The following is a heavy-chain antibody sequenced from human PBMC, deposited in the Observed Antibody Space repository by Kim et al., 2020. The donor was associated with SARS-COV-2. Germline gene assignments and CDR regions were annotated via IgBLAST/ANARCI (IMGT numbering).Heavy chain of an antibody. CDR1: GYSFTSYW. Sequence: GESLKISGKGSGYSFTSYWIGWVRQMPGKGLEWMGIIYPGDSDTRYSPSFQGQVTISADKSISTAYLQWSSLKASDTAMYYCANPSLIAATTFDYWGHGSPVTLSS. CDR2: IYPGDSDT. D-gene: IGHD6-25*01. J-gene: IGHJ4*01. V-gene: IGHV5-51*01. CDR3: ANPSLIAATTFDY.